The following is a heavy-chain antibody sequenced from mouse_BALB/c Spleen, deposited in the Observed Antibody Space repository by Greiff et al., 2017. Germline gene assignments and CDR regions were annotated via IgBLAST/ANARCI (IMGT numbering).Heavy chain of an antibody. Sequence: DVHLVESGGGLVQPGGSLKLSCAASGFTFSSYGMSWVRQTPDKRLELVATINSNGGSTYYPDSVKGRFTISRDNAKNTLYLQMSSLKSEDTAMYYCARERTGYYAMDYWGQGTSGTVSS. V-gene: IGHV5-6-3*01. CDR1: GFTFSSYG. CDR2: INSNGGST. CDR3: ARERTGYYAMDY. J-gene: IGHJ4*01.